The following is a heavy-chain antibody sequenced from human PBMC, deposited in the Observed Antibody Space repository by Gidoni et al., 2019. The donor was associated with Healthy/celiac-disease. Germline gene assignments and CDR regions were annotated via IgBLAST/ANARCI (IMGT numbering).Heavy chain of an antibody. CDR2: IYYSGST. CDR3: ARGFRSSSYDWFDP. D-gene: IGHD6-13*01. Sequence: QVQLQESGPGLVKPSETLSLTCTVSGGSISSYYWSWIRQPPGKGLEWIGYIYYSGSTNYNPSLKSRVTISVDTSKNQFSLKLSSVTAADTAVYYCARGFRSSSYDWFDPWGQGTLVTVSS. J-gene: IGHJ5*02. CDR1: GGSISSYY. V-gene: IGHV4-59*01.